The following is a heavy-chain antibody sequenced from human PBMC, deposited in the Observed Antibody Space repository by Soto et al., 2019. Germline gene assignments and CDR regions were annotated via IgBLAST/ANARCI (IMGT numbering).Heavy chain of an antibody. CDR2: ISAYNGNT. D-gene: IGHD2-15*01. Sequence: QVKLVQSGAEMKKPGASVKVSCKASGYTFPSYGISWVRQAPGQGLEGMGWISAYNGNTHFAQKFQGRVTMTTDTSTATAYIELRSLRSDDTAVYYCARPPAGGSCPLWGQGTLVTVSS. J-gene: IGHJ4*02. V-gene: IGHV1-18*01. CDR3: ARPPAGGSCPL. CDR1: GYTFPSYG.